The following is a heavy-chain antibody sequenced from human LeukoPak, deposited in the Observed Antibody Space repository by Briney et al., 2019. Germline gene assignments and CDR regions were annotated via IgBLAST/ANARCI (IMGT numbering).Heavy chain of an antibody. Sequence: GGSLRLSCAASGFTFTNAWMSRVRQAPGKGLEWVGRIKSKTDGGTTDCAATGKGRFTITRDDSKNTLYLQMNSLKTEDTAVYYCTTEPGHHEPDAFDIWGQGTMVTVSS. J-gene: IGHJ3*02. CDR1: GFTFTNAW. D-gene: IGHD1-14*01. CDR2: IKSKTDGGTT. CDR3: TTEPGHHEPDAFDI. V-gene: IGHV3-15*01.